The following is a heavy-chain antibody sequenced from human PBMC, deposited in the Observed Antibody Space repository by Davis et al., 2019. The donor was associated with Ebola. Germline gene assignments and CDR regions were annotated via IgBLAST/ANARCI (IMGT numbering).Heavy chain of an antibody. CDR3: ARGNYGDYIVLYYYNMDV. J-gene: IGHJ6*02. Sequence: ESLKISCAASGFVFSSYVMSWIRQPPGKGLAWIGNIHYLGNTNYNPSLKSRVTMSVDTSKNQFSLKLSSVTAADTAVYYCARGNYGDYIVLYYYNMDVWGQGTTVTVSS. CDR2: IHYLGNT. CDR1: GFVFSSYV. D-gene: IGHD4-17*01. V-gene: IGHV4-59*01.